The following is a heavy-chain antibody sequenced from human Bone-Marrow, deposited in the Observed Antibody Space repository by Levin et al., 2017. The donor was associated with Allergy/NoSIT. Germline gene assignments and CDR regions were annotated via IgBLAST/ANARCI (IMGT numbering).Heavy chain of an antibody. D-gene: IGHD1-14*01. Sequence: GGSLRLSCAASGFTFSSYAMYWVRQAPGKGLEWVAVISYDGINKNYAGSVKGQFTISRDNSKNTLYLQMNSLRAEDTAVYYCARDTLEPNYWCFELWGRGTLVTVSS. CDR1: GFTFSSYA. CDR3: ARDTLEPNYWCFEL. V-gene: IGHV3-30*04. CDR2: ISYDGINK. J-gene: IGHJ2*01.